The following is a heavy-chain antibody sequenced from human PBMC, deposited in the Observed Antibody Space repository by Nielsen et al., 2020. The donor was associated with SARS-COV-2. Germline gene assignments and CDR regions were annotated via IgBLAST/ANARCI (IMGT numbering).Heavy chain of an antibody. CDR2: ISSSGSTI. Sequence: GESLKISCAASGFTFSSYSMTWVRQAPGKGLEWVSYISSSGSTIYYADSVKGRFTISRDNAKNTLYLQMNSLRAEDTAVYYCARGTAAGDYWGQGTLVTVSS. V-gene: IGHV3-48*04. J-gene: IGHJ4*02. CDR3: ARGTAAGDY. D-gene: IGHD6-13*01. CDR1: GFTFSSYS.